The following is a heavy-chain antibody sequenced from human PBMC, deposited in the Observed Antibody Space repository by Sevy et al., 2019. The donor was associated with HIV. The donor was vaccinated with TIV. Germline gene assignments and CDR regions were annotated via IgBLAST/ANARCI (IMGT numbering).Heavy chain of an antibody. Sequence: GGSMRLSCAASGFTFSSYSMNWVRQAPGKGLEWVSSISGLNNYIYYADSVKGRFTISRDNAKNSLYLQMNSLRAEDTAVYYCAREGDSWLPFDYWGQGTLVTVSS. J-gene: IGHJ4*02. D-gene: IGHD6-13*01. V-gene: IGHV3-21*01. CDR3: AREGDSWLPFDY. CDR2: ISGLNNYI. CDR1: GFTFSSYS.